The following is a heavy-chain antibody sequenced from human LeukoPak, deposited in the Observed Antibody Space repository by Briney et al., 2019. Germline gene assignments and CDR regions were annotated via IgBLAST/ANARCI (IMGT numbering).Heavy chain of an antibody. CDR1: GFTFRSYW. D-gene: IGHD2-15*01. J-gene: IGHJ3*02. CDR3: AKEYRYCSGGSCYPDDAFDI. CDR2: INSDGSST. V-gene: IGHV3-74*01. Sequence: PGGSLRLSCAASGFTFRSYWMHWVRQAPGKGLVCVSRINSDGSSTSYADSVKGRFTISRDNAKNTLNLQMNSLRAEDTAVYYCAKEYRYCSGGSCYPDDAFDIWGQGTMVTVSS.